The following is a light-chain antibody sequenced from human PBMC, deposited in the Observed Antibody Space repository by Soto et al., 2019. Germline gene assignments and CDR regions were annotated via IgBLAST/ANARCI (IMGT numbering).Light chain of an antibody. J-gene: IGLJ1*01. V-gene: IGLV2-14*01. CDR1: SSDVGGYNY. CDR2: EVS. Sequence: QSALTQSASVSGSPGQSITISCTGTSSDVGGYNYVSWYQQHPGKAPKLMIYEVSNRPSGVSNRFSGSKSGNTASLTISGLQAEDEADYYCSSYTSSSTLVFGNGTKLTV. CDR3: SSYTSSSTLV.